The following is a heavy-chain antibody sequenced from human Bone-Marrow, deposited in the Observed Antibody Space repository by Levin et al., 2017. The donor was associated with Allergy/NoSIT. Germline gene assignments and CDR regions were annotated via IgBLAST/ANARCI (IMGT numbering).Heavy chain of an antibody. J-gene: IGHJ5*02. CDR3: ARDRDWGFDP. D-gene: IGHD3/OR15-3a*01. CDR1: GFTFSSYS. V-gene: IGHV3-21*01. Sequence: GESLKISCAASGFTFSSYSMNWVRQAPGKGLEWVSSISSSSSYIYYADSVKGRFTISRDNAKNSLYLQMNSLRAEDTAVYYCARDRDWGFDPWGQGTLVTVSS. CDR2: ISSSSSYI.